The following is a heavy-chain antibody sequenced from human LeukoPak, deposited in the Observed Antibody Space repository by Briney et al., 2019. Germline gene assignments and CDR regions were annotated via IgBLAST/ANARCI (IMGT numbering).Heavy chain of an antibody. CDR2: IWYDGSYK. CDR1: GFTFINYG. D-gene: IGHD6-13*01. CDR3: AKVVQYTASTGTGLDY. Sequence: GGSLRLSCAASGFTFINYGMHWVRQAPGKGLDWVAVIWYDGSYKYYADSVKGRFTISRDNSNNTLYLQMNSLRAEDTAIYYCAKVVQYTASTGTGLDYWGQGTLVTVSS. V-gene: IGHV3-33*06. J-gene: IGHJ4*02.